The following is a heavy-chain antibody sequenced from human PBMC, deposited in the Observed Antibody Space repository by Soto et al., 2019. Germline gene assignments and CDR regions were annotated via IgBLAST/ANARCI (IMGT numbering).Heavy chain of an antibody. CDR1: GFTFDDYA. D-gene: IGHD3-10*01. V-gene: IGHV3-9*01. J-gene: IGHJ6*02. CDR2: ISWNSGSI. CDR3: AKDIVGHREYYYYYYGMDV. Sequence: EVQLVESGGGLVQPGRSLRLSCAASGFTFDDYAMHWVRQAPGKGLEWVSGISWNSGSIGYADSVKGRFTISRDNAKNSLYLQMNSLRAEDTSLYYCAKDIVGHREYYYYYYGMDVWGQGTTVTVSS.